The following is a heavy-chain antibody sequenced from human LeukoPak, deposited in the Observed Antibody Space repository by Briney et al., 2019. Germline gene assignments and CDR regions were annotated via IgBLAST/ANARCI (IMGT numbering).Heavy chain of an antibody. CDR3: ARTHYDISTGEANWFDP. Sequence: ASVKVSCKASGYTFTSYGISWVRQAPGQGLEWMGWISAYNGNTNYAQKLQGRVTMTTDTSTSTAYMELRSLRSDDTAVYYCARTHYDISTGEANWFDPWGQGTLVTVSS. J-gene: IGHJ5*02. D-gene: IGHD3-9*01. CDR2: ISAYNGNT. V-gene: IGHV1-18*01. CDR1: GYTFTSYG.